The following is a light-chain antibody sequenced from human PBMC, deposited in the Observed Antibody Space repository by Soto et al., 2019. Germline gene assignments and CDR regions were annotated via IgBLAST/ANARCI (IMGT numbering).Light chain of an antibody. Sequence: IVMTQSPLSLPVTPGEPASISCRSSRSLLSSNGNNYLDWYLQKPGQSPQLLIYLGSDRASGVLDGFSGCGSGTYFTLNLIRVEAEDFGVYYCMQPLKLLLPLGGGTKV. CDR1: RSLLSSNGNNY. CDR3: MQPLKLLLP. CDR2: LGS. J-gene: IGKJ4*01. V-gene: IGKV2-28*01.